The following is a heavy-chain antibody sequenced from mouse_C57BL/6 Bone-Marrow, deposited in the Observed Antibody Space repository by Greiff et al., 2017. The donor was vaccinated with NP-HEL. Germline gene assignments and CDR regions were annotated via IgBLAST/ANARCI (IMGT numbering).Heavy chain of an antibody. D-gene: IGHD2-3*01. V-gene: IGHV5-9-1*02. CDR3: TRDFDGYYPYYYAMDY. Sequence: EVKLVESGEGLVKPGGSLKLSCAASGFTFSSYAMSWVRQTPEKRLEWVAYISSGGDYIYYADTVKGRFTISRDNARNTLYLQMSILKSEDTAMYYCTRDFDGYYPYYYAMDYWGQGTSVTVSS. CDR1: GFTFSSYA. CDR2: ISSGGDYI. J-gene: IGHJ4*01.